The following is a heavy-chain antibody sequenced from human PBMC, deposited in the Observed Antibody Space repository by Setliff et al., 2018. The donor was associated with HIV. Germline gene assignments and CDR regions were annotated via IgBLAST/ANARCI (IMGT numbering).Heavy chain of an antibody. CDR2: IYHSGIT. Sequence: SETLSLTCAVSGYSISIGYYWGWIRQAPGKGLEWICNIYHSGITYYNPSLKSRVTISVDTSKNQFSLRLSSVTAADTAVYYCARAFGSGSYRWFDPWGQGTLVTVSS. V-gene: IGHV4-38-2*01. D-gene: IGHD3-10*01. CDR1: GYSISIGYY. J-gene: IGHJ5*02. CDR3: ARAFGSGSYRWFDP.